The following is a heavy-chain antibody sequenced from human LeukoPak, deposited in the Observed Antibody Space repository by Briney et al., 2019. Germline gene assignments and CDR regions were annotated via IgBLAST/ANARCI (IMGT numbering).Heavy chain of an antibody. CDR3: ARVGTSSWYV. J-gene: IGHJ4*02. V-gene: IGHV3-20*04. D-gene: IGHD6-13*01. CDR2: INWNGDST. CDR1: GFKFDDYG. Sequence: GGSLRLSCAASGFKFDDYGMTWVRQAPGKGLEWVSDINWNGDSTGYAHSVRGRFTISRDNSKNSLYLQMNSLRAEDTAVYYCARVGTSSWYVWGQGTLVTVSS.